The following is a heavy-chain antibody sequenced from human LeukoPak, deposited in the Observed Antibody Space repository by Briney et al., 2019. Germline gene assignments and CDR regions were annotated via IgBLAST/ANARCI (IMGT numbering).Heavy chain of an antibody. V-gene: IGHV4-61*10. Sequence: SETLSLTCTVSGGSISSGSYYWSWIRQPAGKGLEWIGYIYYSGSTNYNPSLKSRGTISVDTSKNQFTLKLSSVTAADTGVYYCAYASWGYFENWGQGTLVTVSS. CDR3: AYASWGYFEN. CDR1: GGSISSGSYY. CDR2: IYYSGST. D-gene: IGHD2-2*01. J-gene: IGHJ4*02.